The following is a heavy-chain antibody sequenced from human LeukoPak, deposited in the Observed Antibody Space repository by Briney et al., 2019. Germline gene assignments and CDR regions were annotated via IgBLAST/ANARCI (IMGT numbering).Heavy chain of an antibody. V-gene: IGHV3-43D*03. J-gene: IGHJ4*02. Sequence: GGSLRLSCAASGFTFDDYAMHWVRQAPGKGLEWVSLISWDGGSTYYADSVKSRFTISRDNSKNSLYLQMNSLRAEDTALYYCAKDISEGGSSWDYWGQGTLVTVSS. D-gene: IGHD6-13*01. CDR1: GFTFDDYA. CDR3: AKDISEGGSSWDY. CDR2: ISWDGGST.